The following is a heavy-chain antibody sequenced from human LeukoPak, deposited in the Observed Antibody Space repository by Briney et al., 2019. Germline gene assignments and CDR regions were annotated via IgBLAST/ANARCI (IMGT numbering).Heavy chain of an antibody. V-gene: IGHV3-23*01. Sequence: GGSLRLSCAPSGFTFRSSAMNWVRQAPGKGLEWVSTISGDGGATHYADSVRGRFTISRANSKNTLFMQMNSLRAEDTAVYYCGKLGSNDWDYVEYWGQGTLVTASS. D-gene: IGHD6-19*01. J-gene: IGHJ4*02. CDR1: GFTFRSSA. CDR2: ISGDGGAT. CDR3: GKLGSNDWDYVEY.